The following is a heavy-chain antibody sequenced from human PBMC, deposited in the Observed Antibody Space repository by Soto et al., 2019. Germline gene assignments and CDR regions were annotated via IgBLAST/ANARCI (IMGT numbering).Heavy chain of an antibody. V-gene: IGHV4-30-4*01. CDR3: AGQPTAGSYYDLGSYYYYYAMDV. D-gene: IGHD3-10*01. Sequence: QLQLQESGPGLMEPSPTLSLTCSVSGGSISSGDYYWNWIRPPPGKVLGWVGHIYYRGSTFYNSSPKSRVTFSLVTSKNQFSLKLSSVTAADTAVYYCAGQPTAGSYYDLGSYYYYYAMDVWCQGTTVTVSS. CDR1: GGSISSGDYY. J-gene: IGHJ6*02. CDR2: IYYRGST.